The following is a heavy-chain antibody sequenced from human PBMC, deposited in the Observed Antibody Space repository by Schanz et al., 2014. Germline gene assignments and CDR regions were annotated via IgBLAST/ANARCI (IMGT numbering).Heavy chain of an antibody. CDR3: ARTLAAFMVAIDN. J-gene: IGHJ4*02. CDR2: MSSGGNNI. D-gene: IGHD3-3*02. Sequence: EVQLVESGGGLVKPGESLRLSCAASGFIFSAYTMNWVRQAPGKGLEWVSSMSSGGNNISYAGSLKGRFTISRDNARNSLYRQLDSLRVEDSGVYCCARTLAAFMVAIDNWGQGVRVIVSS. V-gene: IGHV3-21*01. CDR1: GFIFSAYT.